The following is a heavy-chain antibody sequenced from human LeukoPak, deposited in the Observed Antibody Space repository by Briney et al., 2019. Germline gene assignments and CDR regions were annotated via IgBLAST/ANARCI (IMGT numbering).Heavy chain of an antibody. CDR3: ARGIVLRYFDY. CDR2: ISGNSGST. Sequence: GGSLRLSCAASGFTFSNYAMSWVRQTPGKGLDWVSAISGNSGSTYYADSVKGRFTISRDNSKNMLYLQINSLRAKDTAVYYCARGIVLRYFDYWGQGTLVTVSS. V-gene: IGHV3-23*01. J-gene: IGHJ4*02. D-gene: IGHD3-9*01. CDR1: GFTFSNYA.